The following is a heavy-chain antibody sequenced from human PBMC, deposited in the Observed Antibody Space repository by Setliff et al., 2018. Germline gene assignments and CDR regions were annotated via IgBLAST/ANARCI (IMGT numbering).Heavy chain of an antibody. J-gene: IGHJ4*02. CDR1: TFTFSVFW. CDR3: ARENWATFDY. D-gene: IGHD7-27*01. Sequence: GSLRLSCAASTFTFSVFWMGWARQAPGKGLEWVANVNPDGSEKNYVDSVKGRFTISRDNAKNPLYLQMNSLRAEDTALYYCARENWATFDYWGQGTLVTVSS. V-gene: IGHV3-7*01. CDR2: VNPDGSEK.